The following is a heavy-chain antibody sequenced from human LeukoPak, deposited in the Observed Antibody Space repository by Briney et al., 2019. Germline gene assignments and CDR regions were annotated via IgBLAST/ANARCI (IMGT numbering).Heavy chain of an antibody. J-gene: IGHJ4*02. Sequence: GESLKISCKGSGYNFTNYWIGWVRQMPGKGLEWMGIIYPGDSDVRYSPSFQGQVTISADKSINTAYLQRSSLRASDTAIYYCARGGSHFEYWGQGTLVTVSS. CDR3: ARGGSHFEY. CDR2: IYPGDSDV. V-gene: IGHV5-51*01. CDR1: GYNFTNYW. D-gene: IGHD3-16*01.